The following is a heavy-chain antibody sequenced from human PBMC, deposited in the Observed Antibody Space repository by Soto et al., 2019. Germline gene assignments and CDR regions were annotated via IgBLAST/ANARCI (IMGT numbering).Heavy chain of an antibody. V-gene: IGHV1-69*01. CDR1: GGTFSSYA. CDR3: AAPGGSSSSPYYYYGMDV. Sequence: QVQLVQSGAEVKKPGSSVKVSCKASGGTFSSYAISWVRQAPGQGLEWMGGIIPIFGTANYAQKFQGRVTITADESTSTAYMELSSLRSEDTAVYYCAAPGGSSSSPYYYYGMDVWGQGTTVTVSS. CDR2: IIPIFGTA. D-gene: IGHD6-6*01. J-gene: IGHJ6*02.